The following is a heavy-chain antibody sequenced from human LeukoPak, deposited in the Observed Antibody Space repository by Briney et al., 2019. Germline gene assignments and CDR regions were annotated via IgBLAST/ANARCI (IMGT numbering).Heavy chain of an antibody. J-gene: IGHJ4*02. CDR2: INYSGST. CDR1: GGSIRSSSYY. D-gene: IGHD4-11*01. CDR3: ARLGFAVTTAFDY. V-gene: IGHV4-39*07. Sequence: SETLSLTCTVSGGSIRSSSYYWGWIRQPPGKGLEWIGSINYSGSTYYNPSLKSRVTISVDTSKNQFSLKLSSVTAADTAVYYCARLGFAVTTAFDYWGQGTLVTVSS.